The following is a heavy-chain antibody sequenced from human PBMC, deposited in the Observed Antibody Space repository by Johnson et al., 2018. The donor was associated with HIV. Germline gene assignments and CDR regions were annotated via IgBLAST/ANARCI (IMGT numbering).Heavy chain of an antibody. J-gene: IGHJ3*01. CDR3: ARDRALEDAFDL. CDR2: ISSSGSTI. CDR1: GFSFSNYY. D-gene: IGHD1-26*01. V-gene: IGHV3-11*04. Sequence: QVQLVESGGGVVQPGGSLRLSCAASGFSFSNYYMSWIRQAPGEGLNWISYISSSGSTIYYADSVKGRFTISRDNAKNSLYLQMNSLRAEDTAIYYCARDRALEDAFDLWGQGTMVTVSS.